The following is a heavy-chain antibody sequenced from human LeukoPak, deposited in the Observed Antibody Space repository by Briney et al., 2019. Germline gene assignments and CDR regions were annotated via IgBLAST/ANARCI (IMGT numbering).Heavy chain of an antibody. V-gene: IGHV4-39*07. CDR2: IYYSGST. CDR3: ARYPYDGGNFDDY. D-gene: IGHD4-23*01. J-gene: IGHJ4*02. Sequence: SETLSLTCTVSGGSISSSSYYWGWIRQPPGKGLEWIGSIYYSGSTYYNPSLKSRVTISVDTSKNQFSLKLSSVTAADTAVYYCARYPYDGGNFDDYWGQGTLVTVSS. CDR1: GGSISSSSYY.